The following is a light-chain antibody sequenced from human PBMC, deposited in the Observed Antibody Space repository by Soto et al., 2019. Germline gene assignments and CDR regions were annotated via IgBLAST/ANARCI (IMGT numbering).Light chain of an antibody. Sequence: DIQMTQSPSSVSASVGDRVTITCRSSQGISTWLALYQQKPGKAPKLLIYAASSLQSGVPSRFSGSGSGTDFTLTISSLEPEDFAVYYCQQRSNWPTFGQGTRLEIK. J-gene: IGKJ5*01. CDR2: AAS. V-gene: IGKV1-12*01. CDR3: QQRSNWPT. CDR1: QGISTW.